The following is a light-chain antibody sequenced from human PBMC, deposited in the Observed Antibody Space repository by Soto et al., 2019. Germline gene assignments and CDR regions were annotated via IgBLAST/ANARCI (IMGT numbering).Light chain of an antibody. CDR2: DAS. CDR1: VTVRNNY. V-gene: IGKV3-20*01. CDR3: QEFSSYALR. Sequence: VLTQYPGPPSLSPVERATLSRRASVTVRNNYLAWYQQKHGQAPRXXIYDASSRETGIPDRFSGGGAGPEFALAISRLKVEDFELPFCQEFSSYALRVGGGTKVDIK. J-gene: IGKJ4*02.